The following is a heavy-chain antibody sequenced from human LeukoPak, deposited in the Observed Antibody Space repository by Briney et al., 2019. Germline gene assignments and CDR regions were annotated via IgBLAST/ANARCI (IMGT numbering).Heavy chain of an antibody. V-gene: IGHV4-59*01. CDR3: AREDYYYYMDV. Sequence: SETLSLTCTVSGGSISNYYWSWIRQPPGKELEWIGYIYYIGSTNYNPSLKRRVTISVDTSKNQFSLKLSSVTAADTAVYYCAREDYYYYMDVWGKGTTVTVSS. J-gene: IGHJ6*03. CDR2: IYYIGST. CDR1: GGSISNYY.